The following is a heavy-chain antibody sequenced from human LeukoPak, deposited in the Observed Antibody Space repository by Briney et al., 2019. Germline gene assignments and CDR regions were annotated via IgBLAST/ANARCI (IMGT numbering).Heavy chain of an antibody. V-gene: IGHV3-30-3*01. Sequence: GGSLRLSCAASGFTFSSYAMHWVRQAPGKGLEWVAVISYDGSNKYYADSVKGRFTISRDNSKNTLYLQMNSLRAEDTAVYYCAKAFHYDFWSGSPVDYWGQGTLVTVSS. J-gene: IGHJ4*02. CDR3: AKAFHYDFWSGSPVDY. CDR2: ISYDGSNK. D-gene: IGHD3-3*01. CDR1: GFTFSSYA.